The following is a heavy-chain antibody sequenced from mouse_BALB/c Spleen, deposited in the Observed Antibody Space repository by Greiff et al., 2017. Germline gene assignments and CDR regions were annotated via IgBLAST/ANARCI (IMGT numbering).Heavy chain of an antibody. CDR3: ARGPYYYGSSYDWYFDV. Sequence: VQLKESGPDLVKPSQSLSLTCTVTGYSITSGYSWHWIRQFPGNKLEWMGYIHYSGSTNYNPSLKSRISITRDTSKNQFFLQLNSVTTEDTATYYCARGPYYYGSSYDWYFDVWGAGTTVTVSS. CDR1: GYSITSGYS. D-gene: IGHD1-1*01. J-gene: IGHJ1*01. CDR2: IHYSGST. V-gene: IGHV3-1*02.